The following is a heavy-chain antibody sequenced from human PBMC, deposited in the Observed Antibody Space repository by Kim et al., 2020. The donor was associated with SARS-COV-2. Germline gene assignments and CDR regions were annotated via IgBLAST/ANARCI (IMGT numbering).Heavy chain of an antibody. V-gene: IGHV3-73*01. CDR3: ASMQYDSGGFYLVDLDY. D-gene: IGHD3-22*01. J-gene: IGHJ4*02. Sequence: GGSLRLSCAASGFIFCGSAMHWVRQAPGKGLEWVGRIRGEAGTYATIYAASVKGRFTISRDDSENMAYLQMSSLKTEDTAVYYCASMQYDSGGFYLVDLDYWGQGILVTVSS. CDR1: GFIFCGSA. CDR2: IRGEAGTYAT.